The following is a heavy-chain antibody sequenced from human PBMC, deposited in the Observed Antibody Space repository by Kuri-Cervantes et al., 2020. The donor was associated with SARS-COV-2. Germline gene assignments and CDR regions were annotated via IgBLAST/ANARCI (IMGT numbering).Heavy chain of an antibody. D-gene: IGHD3-10*01. Sequence: GGSLRLSCAASGFTFSSCAMHWVRLAPGKGLEWVAFISYDGSSEYYADSVRGRFTVSRDNSKNTLYLQVNSLRAEDTAVYYCARDYGSGPSGAYYYYGMDVWGQGTMVTVSS. CDR3: ARDYGSGPSGAYYYYGMDV. V-gene: IGHV3-30*04. CDR2: ISYDGSSE. CDR1: GFTFSSCA. J-gene: IGHJ6*02.